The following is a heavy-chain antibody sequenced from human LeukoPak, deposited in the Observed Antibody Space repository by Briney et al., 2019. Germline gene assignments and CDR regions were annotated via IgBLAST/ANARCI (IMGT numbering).Heavy chain of an antibody. Sequence: GGSLRLSCAASGFTFSSYGVHWVRQAPGKGLEWVAFIRYDGSNKYYADSVKGRFTIARDNCKKTLYLKIKSLRAEDTAVYYCAKVLSYASGFDPWGQGTLVTVSS. V-gene: IGHV3-30*02. J-gene: IGHJ5*02. D-gene: IGHD3-10*01. CDR2: IRYDGSNK. CDR1: GFTFSSYG. CDR3: AKVLSYASGFDP.